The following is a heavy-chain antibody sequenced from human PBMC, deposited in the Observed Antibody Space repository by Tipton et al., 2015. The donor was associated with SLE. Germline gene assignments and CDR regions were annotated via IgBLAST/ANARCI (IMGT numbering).Heavy chain of an antibody. Sequence: SLRLSCAASGFPFRNHALSWVRQAPGKGLEGVSFISTGGDTTYYADSVRGRFTISRDNSRNTLYLQMNILSAGDTAVYYCTKDFASLTWFGDWGQGALVTVSS. CDR2: ISTGGDTT. CDR1: GFPFRNHA. J-gene: IGHJ5*02. CDR3: TKDFASLTWFGD. V-gene: IGHV3-23*01. D-gene: IGHD3-9*01.